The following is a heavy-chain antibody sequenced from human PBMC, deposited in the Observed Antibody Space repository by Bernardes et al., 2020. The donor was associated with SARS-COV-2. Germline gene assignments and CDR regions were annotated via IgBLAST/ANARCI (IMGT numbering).Heavy chain of an antibody. CDR1: GYPFNLYS. CDR3: VRSFRGMDV. CDR2: IKGYNGGT. V-gene: IGHV1-18*01. J-gene: IGHJ6*02. Sequence: ASMKVSCKASGYPFNLYSMSWVRQAPGQGLEWMGLIKGYNGGTKFAEQFQGRVTLTTDTSTNTAYMDLSTLRPDDTAVYYCVRSFRGMDVWGQGTTVTVSS.